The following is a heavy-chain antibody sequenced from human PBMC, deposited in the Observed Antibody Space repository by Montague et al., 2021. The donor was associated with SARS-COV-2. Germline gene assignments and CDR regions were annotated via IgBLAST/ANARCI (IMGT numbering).Heavy chain of an antibody. CDR3: AKPDQGGRVRYYFDY. CDR2: ISGSGGST. Sequence: SLRLSCPASGFTFSSYAMSWVRQAPGKGLEWVSAISGSGGSTYYADSVKGRFTISRDNSKNTLYLQMNSLRAEDTAVYYCAKPDQGGRVRYYFDYWGQGTLVIVSS. V-gene: IGHV3-23*01. D-gene: IGHD2-15*01. J-gene: IGHJ4*02. CDR1: GFTFSSYA.